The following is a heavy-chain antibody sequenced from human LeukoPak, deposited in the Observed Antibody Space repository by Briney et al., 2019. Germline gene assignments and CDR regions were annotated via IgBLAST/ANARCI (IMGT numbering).Heavy chain of an antibody. CDR2: IYYSGNT. V-gene: IGHV4-39*01. CDR3: ARGLLYSGSFARNWFDS. J-gene: IGHJ5*01. Sequence: PSETLSLTCTVSGVSITISSYYWGWIRQPPGKGLEWIGSIYYSGNTYYNPSLKSRVTISVDTSKHQFSLNLSSVTAADTAIYFCARGLLYSGSFARNWFDSWGQGTLVTVSS. D-gene: IGHD1-26*01. CDR1: GVSITISSYY.